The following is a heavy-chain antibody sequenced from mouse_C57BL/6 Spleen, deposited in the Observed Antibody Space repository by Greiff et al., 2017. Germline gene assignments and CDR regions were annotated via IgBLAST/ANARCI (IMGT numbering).Heavy chain of an antibody. D-gene: IGHD2-3*01. J-gene: IGHJ4*01. CDR1: GFTFSNYW. Sequence: EVKVEESGGGLVQPGGSMKLSCVASGFTFSNYWMNWVRQSPEKGLEWVAQIRLKSDNYATHYAESVKGRFTISRDDSKSSVYLQMNNVRAEDTGIYYCTGPYDGYYDYYAMDYWGQGTSVTVSS. V-gene: IGHV6-3*01. CDR2: IRLKSDNYAT. CDR3: TGPYDGYYDYYAMDY.